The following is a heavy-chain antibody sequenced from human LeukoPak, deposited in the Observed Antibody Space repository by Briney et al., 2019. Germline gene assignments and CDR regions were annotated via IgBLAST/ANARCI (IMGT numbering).Heavy chain of an antibody. V-gene: IGHV3-30*03. CDR1: GFTFSSYG. D-gene: IGHD4-23*01. Sequence: GGSLRLSCAASGFTFSSYGMHWVRQAPGKGLEWVAVISYDGSNKYYADSVTGRFTISRDNSKNTLYLQMNSLRVEDTAVYYCARDYRATVVSSGPDYWGQGALVAVSS. J-gene: IGHJ4*02. CDR3: ARDYRATVVSSGPDY. CDR2: ISYDGSNK.